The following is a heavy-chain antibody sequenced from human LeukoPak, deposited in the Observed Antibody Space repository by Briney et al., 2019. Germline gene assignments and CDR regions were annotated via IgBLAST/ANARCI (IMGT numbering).Heavy chain of an antibody. Sequence: GGSLRLSCAASGFTFSSYWMSWVRQAPGKGLEWVANIKQDGSEKYYVDSVKGRFTISRDNSKNTLYLQMNSLRAEDTAVYYCARDYYYDSRGYYYYYMDVWGKGSTLTVSS. D-gene: IGHD3-22*01. CDR3: ARDYYYDSRGYYYYYMDV. CDR2: IKQDGSEK. J-gene: IGHJ6*03. CDR1: GFTFSSYW. V-gene: IGHV3-7*03.